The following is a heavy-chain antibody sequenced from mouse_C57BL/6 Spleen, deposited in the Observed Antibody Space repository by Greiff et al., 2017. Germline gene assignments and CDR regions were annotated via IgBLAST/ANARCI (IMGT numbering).Heavy chain of an antibody. CDR3: ARNFYSNRRNYYAMDY. J-gene: IGHJ4*01. V-gene: IGHV2-2*01. D-gene: IGHD2-5*01. CDR1: GFSLTSYG. CDR2: IWSGGST. Sequence: VQLKESGPGLVQPSQSLSITCTVSGFSLTSYGVHWVRQSPGKGLEWLGVIWSGGSTDYHAAFISRLSISNDNSKSQVFFKMNSLQAYDTAIYYCARNFYSNRRNYYAMDYWGQGTSVTVSS.